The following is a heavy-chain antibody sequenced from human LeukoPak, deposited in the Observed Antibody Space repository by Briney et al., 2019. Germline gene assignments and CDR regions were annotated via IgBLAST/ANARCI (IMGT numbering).Heavy chain of an antibody. V-gene: IGHV3-48*02. CDR3: VRDQFYAFDV. CDR1: GFTFTSYT. J-gene: IGHJ3*01. Sequence: GGSLRLSCAASGFTFTSYTMNWVRQTPGKGLEWISYIRTSGGVVSYTDSVRGRFTISTDSAKNSLYLQMNSLRDDDTAVYYCVRDQFYAFDVWGQGTMVTVSS. CDR2: IRTSGGVV.